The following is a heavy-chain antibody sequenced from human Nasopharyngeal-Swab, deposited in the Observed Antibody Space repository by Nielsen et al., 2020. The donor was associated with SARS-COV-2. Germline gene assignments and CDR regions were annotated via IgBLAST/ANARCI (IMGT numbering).Heavy chain of an antibody. V-gene: IGHV5-51*01. Sequence: GGSLRLSCKGSGYSFTSYWIGWVRQMQGKGLEWMGIIYPGDSDTRYSPSFQVQVTISADKSIRTAYLQWSSLKASDTAMYYCARLISPSSSSYYYYYYYMDVWGKGTTVTVSS. D-gene: IGHD6-6*01. CDR2: IYPGDSDT. CDR1: GYSFTSYW. CDR3: ARLISPSSSSYYYYYYYMDV. J-gene: IGHJ6*03.